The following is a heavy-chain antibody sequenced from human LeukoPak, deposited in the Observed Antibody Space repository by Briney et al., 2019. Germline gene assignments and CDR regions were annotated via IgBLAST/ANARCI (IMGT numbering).Heavy chain of an antibody. CDR3: ARVEDSSGWYRRFDY. V-gene: IGHV3-11*01. J-gene: IGHJ4*02. CDR2: ISSSGSTI. CDR1: GFTFSDYY. Sequence: GGSLRLSCAASGFTFSDYYMSWIRHAPGKGLEWVSYISSSGSTIYYADSVKGRFTISRDNAKNSLYLQMNSLRAEDTALYYCARVEDSSGWYRRFDYWGQGTLVTVSS. D-gene: IGHD6-19*01.